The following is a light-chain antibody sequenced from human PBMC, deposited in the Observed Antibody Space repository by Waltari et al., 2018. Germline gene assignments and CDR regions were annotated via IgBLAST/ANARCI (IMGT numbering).Light chain of an antibody. CDR1: TSDVGSYAL. Sequence: QSALTQPASVSGTPGQSIPISCSGTTSDVGSYALVPWYQQPPGEAPKLLICEVFKRPPDTSSRFSGAKSGSTASLTISGLQPEDEADYYCCSYAGRGTYVFGSGTKVTVL. J-gene: IGLJ1*01. CDR2: EVF. V-gene: IGLV2-23*02. CDR3: CSYAGRGTYV.